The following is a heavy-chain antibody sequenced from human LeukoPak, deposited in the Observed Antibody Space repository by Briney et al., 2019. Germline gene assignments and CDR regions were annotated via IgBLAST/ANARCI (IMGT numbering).Heavy chain of an antibody. V-gene: IGHV5-51*01. CDR1: GYSFTSYW. D-gene: IGHD3-10*02. J-gene: IGHJ5*02. Sequence: GESLKISCKGSGYSFTSYWIGWVRQMPGKGLEWMGIIYPGDSDTRYSPSFQGQVTISADKSISTAYLQWSSLRASDTAMYYCARLPGVRGVINWFDPWGQGTLVTVSS. CDR2: IYPGDSDT. CDR3: ARLPGVRGVINWFDP.